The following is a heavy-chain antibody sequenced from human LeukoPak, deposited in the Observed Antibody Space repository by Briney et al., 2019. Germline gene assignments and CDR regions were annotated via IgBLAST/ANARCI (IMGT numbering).Heavy chain of an antibody. CDR3: ARSRLLWFGELSP. D-gene: IGHD3-10*01. CDR2: INHSGST. CDR1: GGSFSGYY. J-gene: IGHJ5*02. V-gene: IGHV4-34*01. Sequence: SETLSLTCAVYGGSFSGYYWSWIRQPPGKGLEWIGEINHSGSTNYNPSLKSRVTISVDTSKNQFSLKLSSVTAADTAVYYCARSRLLWFGELSPWGQGTLVTVSS.